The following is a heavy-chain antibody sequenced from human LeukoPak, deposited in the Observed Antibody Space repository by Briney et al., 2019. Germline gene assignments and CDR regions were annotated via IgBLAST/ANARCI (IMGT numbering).Heavy chain of an antibody. Sequence: SETLSLTCTVSGGSISSSNYYWGCIRQPPGKRLEWIGSMYYSGSTYYNPSLKSRVTISVDTSKNQFSLKLSSVTAADTAVYYCARGYCTNGVCYTRAYYFDYWGQGTLVTVSS. CDR3: ARGYCTNGVCYTRAYYFDY. CDR2: MYYSGST. CDR1: GGSISSSNYY. V-gene: IGHV4-39*01. J-gene: IGHJ4*02. D-gene: IGHD2-8*01.